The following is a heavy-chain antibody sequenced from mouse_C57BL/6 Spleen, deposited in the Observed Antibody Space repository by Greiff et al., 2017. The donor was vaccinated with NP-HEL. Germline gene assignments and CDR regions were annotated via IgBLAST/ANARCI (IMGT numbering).Heavy chain of an antibody. J-gene: IGHJ4*01. CDR1: GYTFTSYW. V-gene: IGHV1-53*01. CDR3: ARGDYGYDGVGDAMDY. D-gene: IGHD2-2*01. CDR2: INPSNGGT. Sequence: VQLQQPGTELVKPGASVKLSCKASGYTFTSYWMHWVKQRPGQGLEWIGNINPSNGGTNYNEKFKSKATLTVDKSSSTAYMQLSSLTSEDSAVYYCARGDYGYDGVGDAMDYWGQGTSVTVSS.